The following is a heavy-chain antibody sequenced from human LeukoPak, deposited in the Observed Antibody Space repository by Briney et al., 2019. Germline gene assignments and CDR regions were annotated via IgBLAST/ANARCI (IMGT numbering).Heavy chain of an antibody. D-gene: IGHD6-13*01. J-gene: IGHJ6*02. CDR3: ARAGGSSWYGHYYYGMDV. Sequence: GASVKVSCKASGYTFTGYYMHWVRQAPGQGLEWMGWINPNSGGTNYAQKFQGRVTMTRDTSISTAYMELSRLRSDDTAVYYCARAGGSSWYGHYYYGMDVWGQGTTVTVSS. V-gene: IGHV1-2*02. CDR1: GYTFTGYY. CDR2: INPNSGGT.